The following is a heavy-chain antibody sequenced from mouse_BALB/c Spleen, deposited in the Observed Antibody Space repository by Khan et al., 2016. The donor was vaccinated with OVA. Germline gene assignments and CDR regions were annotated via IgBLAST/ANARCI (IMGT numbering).Heavy chain of an antibody. Sequence: QVQLQQSGAELARPGAPVKLSCKASGYTFTDYYINWVKQRTGQGLEWIGEIYPRSGNTYYNEKFKGKATLTADKSSSIAYMQLSSLTSEDSAVYFCARRNYFGYTFAYWGQGTLVTVSA. V-gene: IGHV1-77*01. CDR3: ARRNYFGYTFAY. D-gene: IGHD1-2*01. J-gene: IGHJ3*01. CDR1: GYTFTDYY. CDR2: IYPRSGNT.